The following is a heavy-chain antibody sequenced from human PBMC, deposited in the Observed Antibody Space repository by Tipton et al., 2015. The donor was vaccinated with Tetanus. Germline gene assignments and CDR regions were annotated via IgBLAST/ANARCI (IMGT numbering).Heavy chain of an antibody. CDR3: AREADCSGGSCFSGDFDN. CDR1: GFIFSSYG. J-gene: IGHJ4*02. CDR2: SWYDGTDQ. Sequence: SLRLSCAASGFIFSSYGIHWVRQAPGKGLEWVAVSWYDGTDQYYADSVKGRFTLPRDNSKNTLYLQMNSLRAEDTALYYRAREADCSGGSCFSGDFDNWGQGTQVTVSS. D-gene: IGHD2-15*01. V-gene: IGHV3-33*01.